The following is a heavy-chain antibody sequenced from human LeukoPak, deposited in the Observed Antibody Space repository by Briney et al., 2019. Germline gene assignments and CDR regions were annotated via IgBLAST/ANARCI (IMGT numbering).Heavy chain of an antibody. CDR3: AKEAGYSSGWLRSPFDY. CDR1: GFTFSSYG. J-gene: IGHJ4*02. D-gene: IGHD6-19*01. V-gene: IGHV3-30*02. CDR2: IRYDGSNK. Sequence: PGGSLRLSCAASGFTFSSYGMHWVRQAPGKGLEWVAFIRYDGSNKYYADSVKGRFTISRDNSKNTLYLQMNSLRAEDTAVYYCAKEAGYSSGWLRSPFDYWGQGTLVTVSS.